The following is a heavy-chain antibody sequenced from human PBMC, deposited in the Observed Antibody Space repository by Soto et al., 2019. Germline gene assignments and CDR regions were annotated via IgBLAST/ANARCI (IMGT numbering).Heavy chain of an antibody. CDR3: ARENWSYVG. CDR2: MNPTDGDT. J-gene: IGHJ4*02. D-gene: IGHD1-26*01. V-gene: IGHV1-2*02. Sequence: QAQLVQSGAEAKRPGTSVKVSCKVSGYTFTKYFHGIRQAPGQGLESMGWMNPTDGDTEYARKFQGRVTLTRDTSITTAYMELSSLASDDTAVYYCARENWSYVGWGQGTLVTVSS. CDR1: GYTFTKY.